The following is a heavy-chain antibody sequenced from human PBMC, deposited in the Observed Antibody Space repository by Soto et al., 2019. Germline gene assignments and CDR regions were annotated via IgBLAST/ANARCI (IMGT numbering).Heavy chain of an antibody. Sequence: QVQLVQSGAEVKKPGSSVKVSCKASGGTFSSYAISWVRQAPGQGLEWMGGIIPIFGTANYAQKFQGRVTITADESTSTAYRELSSLRSEDTAVYYCARDQLVIVGAPTHFDIWGQGTMVTVSS. CDR1: GGTFSSYA. J-gene: IGHJ3*02. V-gene: IGHV1-69*12. CDR3: ARDQLVIVGAPTHFDI. CDR2: IIPIFGTA. D-gene: IGHD3-22*01.